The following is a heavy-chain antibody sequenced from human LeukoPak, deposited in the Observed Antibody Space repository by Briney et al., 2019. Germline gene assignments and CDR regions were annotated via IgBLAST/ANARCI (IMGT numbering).Heavy chain of an antibody. Sequence: GGSLRLSCAASGFTFSDFYMTWIRQAPGKGLEWVSYISNRGTTIHYADSVRGRFTISRDNAKKSLYLQMNGLRAEDTAVYYCARDYPSGYYYYYGMDVWGQGTTVTVSS. V-gene: IGHV3-11*01. CDR3: ARDYPSGYYYYYGMDV. CDR2: ISNRGTTI. CDR1: GFTFSDFY. J-gene: IGHJ6*02.